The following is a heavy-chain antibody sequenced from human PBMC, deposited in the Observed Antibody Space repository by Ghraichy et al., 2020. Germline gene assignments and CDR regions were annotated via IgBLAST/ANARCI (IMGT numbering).Heavy chain of an antibody. CDR3: ASEGYWNGLDY. D-gene: IGHD1-1*01. J-gene: IGHJ4*02. CDR1: GFTFSSYS. V-gene: IGHV3-48*02. CDR2: ISSSSTI. Sequence: GGSLRLSCAASGFTFSSYSMNWVRQAPGKGLEWVSYISSSSTIYYADSVKGRFTISRDNAKNSLYLQMNSLRDEDTAVYYCASEGYWNGLDYWGQGTLVTVSS.